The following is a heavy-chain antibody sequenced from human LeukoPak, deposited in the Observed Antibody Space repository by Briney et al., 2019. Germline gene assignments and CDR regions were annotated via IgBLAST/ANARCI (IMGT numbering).Heavy chain of an antibody. V-gene: IGHV1-69*13. D-gene: IGHD6-19*01. CDR3: ARDPYSSGWLWRLDY. J-gene: IGHJ4*02. CDR1: GGTFSSYA. Sequence: ASVKVSCKASGGTFSSYAISWVRQAPGQGLEWMGGIIPIFGTANYAQKFQGRVTITADESTSTAYMELSSLRSEDTAVYYCARDPYSSGWLWRLDYWGQGTLVTVSS. CDR2: IIPIFGTA.